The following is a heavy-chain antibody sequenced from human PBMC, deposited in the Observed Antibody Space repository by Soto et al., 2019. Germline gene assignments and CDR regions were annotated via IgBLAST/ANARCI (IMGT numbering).Heavy chain of an antibody. D-gene: IGHD3-16*02. CDR3: ARGSSWGSYRYTPDDY. CDR1: GYTFTSYG. J-gene: IGHJ4*02. Sequence: GASVKVSCKASGYTFTSYGISWVRQAPGQGLEWMGWISAYNGNTNYAQKLQGRVTMTTGTSTSTAYMELRSLRSDDTAVYYCARGSSWGSYRYTPDDYWGQGTLVTVSS. CDR2: ISAYNGNT. V-gene: IGHV1-18*01.